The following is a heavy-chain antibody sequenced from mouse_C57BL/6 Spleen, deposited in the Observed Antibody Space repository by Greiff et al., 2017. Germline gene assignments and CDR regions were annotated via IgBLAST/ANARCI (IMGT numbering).Heavy chain of an antibody. Sequence: EVMLVESGGGLVKPGGSLKLSCAASGFTFSSYTMSWVRQTPEKRLEWVATISGGGGNTYYPDSVKGRFTISRDNANNTLYLQLSSLRSEDTALYYCARRGYYGIPFDYWGQGTTLTVSS. D-gene: IGHD1-1*01. V-gene: IGHV5-9*01. J-gene: IGHJ2*01. CDR2: ISGGGGNT. CDR1: GFTFSSYT. CDR3: ARRGYYGIPFDY.